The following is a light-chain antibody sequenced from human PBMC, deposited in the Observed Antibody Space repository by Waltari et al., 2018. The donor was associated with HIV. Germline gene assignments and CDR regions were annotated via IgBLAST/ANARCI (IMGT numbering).Light chain of an antibody. Sequence: EIVLTQSPGTLSLSPGARATPSCRASQSVTSGFLAWYQQKRGQAPTLLMYGASSRAKGIPDRFSGGGSGTDFTLTISRLEPEDFAVYHCQQYGSSPYTFGQGTRLEIK. J-gene: IGKJ2*01. CDR2: GAS. CDR1: QSVTSGF. CDR3: QQYGSSPYT. V-gene: IGKV3-20*01.